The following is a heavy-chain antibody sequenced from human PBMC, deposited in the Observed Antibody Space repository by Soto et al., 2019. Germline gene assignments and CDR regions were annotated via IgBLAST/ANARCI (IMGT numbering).Heavy chain of an antibody. J-gene: IGHJ5*02. CDR1: GGSFSGYY. CDR3: ARRYARVRSFDWNWFDP. Sequence: SETLSLTCAVYGGSFSGYYRSWIRQPPGKGLEWLGEINHSGSTNYNPSLKSRVTISVDTSKNQFSLKLSSVTAADTAVYYCARRYARVRSFDWNWFDPWGQGTLVTVSS. D-gene: IGHD3-9*01. V-gene: IGHV4-34*01. CDR2: INHSGST.